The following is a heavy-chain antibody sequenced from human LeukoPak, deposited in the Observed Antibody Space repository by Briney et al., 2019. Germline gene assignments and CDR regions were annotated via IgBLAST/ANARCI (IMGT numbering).Heavy chain of an antibody. V-gene: IGHV3-20*04. Sequence: PGGSLRLSCAASGFTLYDYGMSWVRQAPGKGLEWVSGISGSGSSTGYADSVKGRFTISRDNAKNSLYLQINSLRAEDTALYYCAREKDDFSPSYYYYSMDVWGKGNTVTVSS. CDR1: GFTLYDYG. J-gene: IGHJ6*03. CDR3: AREKDDFSPSYYYYSMDV. CDR2: ISGSGSST. D-gene: IGHD3-3*01.